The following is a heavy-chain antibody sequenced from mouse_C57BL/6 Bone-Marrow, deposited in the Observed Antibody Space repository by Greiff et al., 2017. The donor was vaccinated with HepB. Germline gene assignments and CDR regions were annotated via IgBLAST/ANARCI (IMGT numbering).Heavy chain of an antibody. Sequence: EVKLVESGGDLVKPGGSLKLSCAASGFTFSSYGMSWVRQTPDKRLEWVATISSGGSYTYYPDSVKGRFTISRDNAKNTLYLQMSSLKSEDTGMYYCARQYYGSGCDAVGYWGQGTSVTVAS. CDR2: ISSGGSYT. CDR1: GFTFSSYG. V-gene: IGHV5-6*02. CDR3: ARQYYGSGCDAVGY. D-gene: IGHD1-1*01. J-gene: IGHJ4*01.